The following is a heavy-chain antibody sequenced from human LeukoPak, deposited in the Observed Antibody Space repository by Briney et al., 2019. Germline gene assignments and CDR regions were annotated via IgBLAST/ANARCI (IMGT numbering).Heavy chain of an antibody. CDR3: ARGGAARPDF. J-gene: IGHJ4*02. CDR1: GFTFDDYG. CDR2: ISWNGASS. V-gene: IGHV3-20*04. Sequence: GGSLRLSCAASGFTFDDYGMTWVRQVPGKGLEWVFGISWNGASSGYADSVKGRFTISRDNAKNSLYLQMNSLRVEDTAIYYCARGGAARPDFWGQGTLVTVSS. D-gene: IGHD6-6*01.